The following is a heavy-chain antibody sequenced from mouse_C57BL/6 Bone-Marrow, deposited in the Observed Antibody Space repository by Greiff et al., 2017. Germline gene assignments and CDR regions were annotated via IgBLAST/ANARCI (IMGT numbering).Heavy chain of an antibody. CDR1: GYTFTNYW. J-gene: IGHJ4*01. Sequence: VQLQQSGAELVRPGTSVKMSCKASGYTFTNYWIGWAKQRPGHGLEWIGDIYPGGGYTNYNEKFKGKATLTADKSSSTAYVQFSSLTSEDSAIYYCARYYYGSSYAMDYWGQGTSVTVSS. D-gene: IGHD1-1*01. CDR3: ARYYYGSSYAMDY. V-gene: IGHV1-63*01. CDR2: IYPGGGYT.